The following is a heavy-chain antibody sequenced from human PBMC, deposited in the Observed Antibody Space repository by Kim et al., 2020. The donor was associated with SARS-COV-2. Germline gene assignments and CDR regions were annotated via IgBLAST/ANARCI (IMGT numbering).Heavy chain of an antibody. J-gene: IGHJ4*02. V-gene: IGHV4-39*01. CDR2: IYYSGST. Sequence: SETLSLTCTVSGGSISSSSYYWGWIRQPPGKGLEWIGSIYYSGSTYYNPSLKSRVTISVDTSKNQFSLKLSSVTAADTAVYYCARHLRSWLQLSAQTFDYWGQGTLVTVSS. CDR1: GGSISSSSYY. CDR3: ARHLRSWLQLSAQTFDY. D-gene: IGHD5-12*01.